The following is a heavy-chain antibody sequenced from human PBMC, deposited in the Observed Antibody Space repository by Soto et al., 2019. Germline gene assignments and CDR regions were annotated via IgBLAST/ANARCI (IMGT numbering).Heavy chain of an antibody. CDR2: IYYSGST. CDR3: ARIGVPADIRVDWFEP. V-gene: IGHV4-31*03. D-gene: IGHD2-2*01. Sequence: SETLSLTCTVSGGSISSGGYYWSWIRQHPGRGLEWIGYIYYSGSTYYNPSLKSRVTISVDTSKNQFSLRLSSVTAADTAVYYCARIGVPADIRVDWFEPWGQGTLVTVSS. CDR1: GGSISSGGYY. J-gene: IGHJ5*02.